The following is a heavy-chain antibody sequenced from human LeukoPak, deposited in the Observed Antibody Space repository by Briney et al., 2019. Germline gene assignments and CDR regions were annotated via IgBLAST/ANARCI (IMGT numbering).Heavy chain of an antibody. V-gene: IGHV3-23*01. CDR3: AKDHESDGYPCLDH. Sequence: GGSLRLSCAASGFTFSRLAMTWVRQAPGKGLEWVSTISASGPYYADAVRGRFTISRDNSRNTLSLQMDSLRAEDTAVYYCAKDHESDGYPCLDHWGLGTLVTVSS. CDR1: GFTFSRLA. J-gene: IGHJ4*02. D-gene: IGHD3-22*01. CDR2: ISASGP.